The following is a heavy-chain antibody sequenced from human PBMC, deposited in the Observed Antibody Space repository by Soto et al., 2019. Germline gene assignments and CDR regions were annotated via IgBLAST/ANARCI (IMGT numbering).Heavy chain of an antibody. CDR3: ARNPRYSSGWSY. Sequence: QVPLQQWGAGLLKPSETLSLTCAVYGGAFSGYYWSWIRQPPGKGLEWIGEINHSGSTNYNPSLKSRVTISVDTSKNQFSLKLSSVTAADTAVYYCARNPRYSSGWSYWGQGTLVTVSS. V-gene: IGHV4-34*01. CDR1: GGAFSGYY. CDR2: INHSGST. D-gene: IGHD6-19*01. J-gene: IGHJ4*02.